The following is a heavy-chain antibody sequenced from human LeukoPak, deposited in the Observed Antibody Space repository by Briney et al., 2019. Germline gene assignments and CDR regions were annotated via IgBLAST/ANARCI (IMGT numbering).Heavy chain of an antibody. D-gene: IGHD1-1*01. CDR3: AKDIGTFTTGTPDDY. Sequence: GGPLRLSCAASGFTHSSYAMSWVRQAPGEGLEWVASISVSGGSTYYADSVKGRFTISRDNSKNTLYLQMNSLRAEDTAVYYCAKDIGTFTTGTPDDYWGQGTLVTVSS. V-gene: IGHV3-23*01. J-gene: IGHJ4*02. CDR2: ISVSGGST. CDR1: GFTHSSYA.